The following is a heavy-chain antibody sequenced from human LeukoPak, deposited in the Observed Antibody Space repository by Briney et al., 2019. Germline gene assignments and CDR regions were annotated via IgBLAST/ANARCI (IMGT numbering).Heavy chain of an antibody. V-gene: IGHV3-7*01. CDR2: IKQDGSEK. CDR1: GFTFSSYW. CDR3: ARDSIVRSSGYYDR. D-gene: IGHD3-22*01. J-gene: IGHJ4*02. Sequence: GGSLRLSCAASGFTFSSYWMSWVRQAPGKGLEWVANIKQDGSEKYYVDPVKGRFTISRDNAKNSLYLQMNSLRAEDTAVYYCARDSIVRSSGYYDRWGQGTLVTVSS.